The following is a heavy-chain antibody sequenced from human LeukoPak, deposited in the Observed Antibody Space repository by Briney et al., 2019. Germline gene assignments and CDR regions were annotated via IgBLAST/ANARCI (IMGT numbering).Heavy chain of an antibody. CDR1: GFTVSSNY. CDR3: ARDAYSGSTDY. D-gene: IGHD1-26*01. CDR2: IYSGGST. V-gene: IGHV3-66*01. Sequence: GGSLRLSCAASGFTVSSNYMSWVRQAPGKGLEWVSVIYSGGSTYYADSVKGRFTISRDNSKNSLYLQMNSLRAEDTAVYYCARDAYSGSTDYWGQGTLVTVSS. J-gene: IGHJ4*02.